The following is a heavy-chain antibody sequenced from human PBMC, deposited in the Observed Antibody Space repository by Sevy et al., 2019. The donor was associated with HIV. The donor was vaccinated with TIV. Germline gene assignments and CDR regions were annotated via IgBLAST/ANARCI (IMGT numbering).Heavy chain of an antibody. V-gene: IGHV3-7*01. CDR2: IKDDGSDK. CDR1: GFTFSKSW. Sequence: GGSLRLSCAASGFTFSKSWMTWVRQAPGKGLEWVANIKDDGSDKFYVESVRGRFTISRDNPRNSLFLQMNSLRVDDTGVYFCATWDSSWGLDSWGQGTSVTVSS. CDR3: ATWDSSWGLDS. D-gene: IGHD5-18*01. J-gene: IGHJ4*02.